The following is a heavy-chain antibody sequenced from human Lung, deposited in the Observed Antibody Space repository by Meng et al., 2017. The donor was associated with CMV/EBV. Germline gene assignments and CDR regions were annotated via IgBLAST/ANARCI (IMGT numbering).Heavy chain of an antibody. J-gene: IGHJ6*04. Sequence: ASVKVSXKASGYTFTSYGISWVRQAPGQGLEWMGWISAYNGNTNYAQKLQGRVTMTTDTSTSTAYMELRSLRSDETAVYYCARDGYFDWLVPRLAAGRLEAQKDAYYYGMDVWGKGATVTVSS. D-gene: IGHD3-9*01. CDR1: GYTFTSYG. V-gene: IGHV1-18*01. CDR3: ARDGYFDWLVPRLAAGRLEAQKDAYYYGMDV. CDR2: ISAYNGNT.